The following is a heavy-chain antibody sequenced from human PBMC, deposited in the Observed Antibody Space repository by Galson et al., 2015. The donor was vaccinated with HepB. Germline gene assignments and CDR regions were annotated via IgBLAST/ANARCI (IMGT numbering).Heavy chain of an antibody. CDR3: ARAFWSGHYYYYYMDV. D-gene: IGHD3-3*01. Sequence: SVKVSCKASGGTFSSYAISWVRQAPGQGLEWMGRINPNSGGTNYAQKFQGRVTMTRDTSISTAYMELSRLRSDDTAVYYCARAFWSGHYYYYYMDVWGKGTTVTVSS. CDR1: GGTFSSYA. J-gene: IGHJ6*03. V-gene: IGHV1-2*06. CDR2: INPNSGGT.